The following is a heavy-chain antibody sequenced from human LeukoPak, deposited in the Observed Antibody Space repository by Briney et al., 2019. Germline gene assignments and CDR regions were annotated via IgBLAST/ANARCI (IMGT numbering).Heavy chain of an antibody. Sequence: GGSLRLSCAASGFTFSSYAMHWVRQAPGKGLEWVAVIWYGGSNKYYADSVKGRFTISRDNSKNTLYLQMNSLRAEDTAVYYCVRQAQEDYWGQGTLVTVSS. CDR2: IWYGGSNK. J-gene: IGHJ4*02. CDR3: VRQAQEDY. V-gene: IGHV3-30*04. CDR1: GFTFSSYA.